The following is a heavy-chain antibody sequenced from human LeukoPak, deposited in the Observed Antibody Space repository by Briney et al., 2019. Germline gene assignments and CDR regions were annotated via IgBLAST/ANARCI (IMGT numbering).Heavy chain of an antibody. D-gene: IGHD3-3*01. J-gene: IGHJ4*02. V-gene: IGHV1-8*01. CDR3: ARAWGWYYDFWSGYSTPFDY. CDR2: MNPNSGNT. Sequence: ASVKVSCEASGYTLTSYDINWVRQATGQGLEWMGWMNPNSGNTGYAQKFQGRVTMTRNTSISTAYMELSSLRSEDTAVYYCARAWGWYYDFWSGYSTPFDYWGQGTLVTVSS. CDR1: GYTLTSYD.